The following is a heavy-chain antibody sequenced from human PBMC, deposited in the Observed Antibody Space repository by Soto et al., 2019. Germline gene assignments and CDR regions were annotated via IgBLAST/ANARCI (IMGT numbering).Heavy chain of an antibody. V-gene: IGHV3-9*01. CDR1: GFTFDEYG. D-gene: IGHD2-8*02. J-gene: IGHJ6*02. CDR3: AKSTGGTANGMDV. Sequence: EVQLVESGGGLVQPGRSLRLSCGASGFTFDEYGRHWVRQAPGKGLEWVSGISWNSGTIGYADSVKGRFTISRDNAKKSLYLQMSSLRAEDTALYYCAKSTGGTANGMDVWGQGTTVTVSS. CDR2: ISWNSGTI.